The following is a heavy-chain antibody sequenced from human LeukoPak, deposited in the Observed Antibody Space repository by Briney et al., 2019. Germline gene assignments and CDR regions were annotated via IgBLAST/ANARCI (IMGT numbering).Heavy chain of an antibody. CDR3: AKDQKPDEHAFDI. Sequence: PGRSLRLSCAASGFTFSSYGMHWVRQAPGKGLEWVAVISYDGSNKYYADSVKGRFTISRDNSKNTLYLQMNSLRAEDTAVYYCAKDQKPDEHAFDIWGQGTMVTVSS. CDR1: GFTFSSYG. CDR2: ISYDGSNK. V-gene: IGHV3-30*18. J-gene: IGHJ3*02.